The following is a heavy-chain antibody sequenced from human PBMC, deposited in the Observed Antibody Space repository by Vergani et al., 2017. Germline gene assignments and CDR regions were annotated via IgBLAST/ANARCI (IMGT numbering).Heavy chain of an antibody. J-gene: IGHJ4*02. CDR3: AKSGWLQHFGAHYFDS. Sequence: EVQLLESGGGLVQPGGSRRLSCAGAGFTFDTYTMAYVRQAPGKGLEWVATISSGGGDIFYADSVKGRFTISRDNSKNTLFLQMDSLRAEDTAVYYCAKSGWLQHFGAHYFDSWGQGSLVTVSS. V-gene: IGHV3-23*01. D-gene: IGHD5-24*01. CDR2: ISSGGGDI. CDR1: GFTFDTYT.